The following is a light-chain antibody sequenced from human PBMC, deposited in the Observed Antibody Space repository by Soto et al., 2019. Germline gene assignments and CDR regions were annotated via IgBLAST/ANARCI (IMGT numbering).Light chain of an antibody. J-gene: IGKJ4*01. V-gene: IGKV1-9*01. CDR1: QGISSY. Sequence: DIQLTQSPSFLSASVGDRVTITCRASQGISSYLACYQQKPRKAPKLLIYAASTLQSGVPSRFSGSGSGIEFTLTISSLQPEDFATYYCQDLNSFLGGGTKADI. CDR2: AAS. CDR3: QDLNSF.